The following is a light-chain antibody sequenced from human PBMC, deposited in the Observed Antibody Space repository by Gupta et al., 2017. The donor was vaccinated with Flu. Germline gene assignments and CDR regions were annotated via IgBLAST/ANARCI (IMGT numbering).Light chain of an antibody. J-gene: IGKJ2*01. CDR2: DAS. V-gene: IGKV3-11*01. CDR1: QSVRLS. CDR3: QQHSYLPMST. Sequence: EVVLTQSPATLSLSPGERAVLACRASQSVRLSIAWYKQKRGQAPRLLMYDASRRADGIPARSSGSGYGTDFTLTISTREPEDFAVYSCQQHSYLPMSTFGQGTKVEI.